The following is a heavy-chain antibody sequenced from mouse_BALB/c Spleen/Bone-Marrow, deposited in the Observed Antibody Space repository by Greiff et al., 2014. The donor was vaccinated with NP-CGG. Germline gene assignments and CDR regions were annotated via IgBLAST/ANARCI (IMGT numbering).Heavy chain of an antibody. J-gene: IGHJ1*01. CDR3: TRPSFYYGSSYWYFDV. V-gene: IGHV14-3*02. CDR2: IDPANGDT. D-gene: IGHD1-1*01. Sequence: VQLKESGSELVKPGASVELSCAASGFNIKDTYMHWVKQRPEQSLEWIGRIDPANGDTKYDPKFQGKATITADTSSNTAYLQLSSLTSEDTAVYYCTRPSFYYGSSYWYFDVWGAGTTVTVSS. CDR1: GFNIKDTY.